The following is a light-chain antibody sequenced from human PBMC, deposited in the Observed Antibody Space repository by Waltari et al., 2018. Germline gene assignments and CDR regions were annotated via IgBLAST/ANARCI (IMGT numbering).Light chain of an antibody. Sequence: QLVLTQSPSASASLGAPVKLTCTLSSGHSSNIIAWHQQQPEKGPRYLMKVNSDGSQSKGDGVPARFSGSSAGAERYLTISSVQSEDEADYYCQTGGHGTWVFGGGTKLTVL. CDR1: SGHSSNI. CDR3: QTGGHGTWV. CDR2: VNSDGSQ. V-gene: IGLV4-69*01. J-gene: IGLJ3*02.